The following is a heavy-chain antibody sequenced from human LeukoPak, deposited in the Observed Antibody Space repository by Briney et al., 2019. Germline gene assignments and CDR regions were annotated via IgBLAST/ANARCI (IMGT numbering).Heavy chain of an antibody. CDR1: GGSISSYY. Sequence: SETLSLTCTVSGGSISSYYWSWIRQPAGKGLEWIGRIYTSGGTNYNPSLKSRVTMSIDTSKNQFSLKLSSVTAADTAVYYCARDYYDSSGYYYALWGQGALVTVSS. CDR2: IYTSGGT. CDR3: ARDYYDSSGYYYAL. V-gene: IGHV4-4*07. J-gene: IGHJ4*02. D-gene: IGHD3-22*01.